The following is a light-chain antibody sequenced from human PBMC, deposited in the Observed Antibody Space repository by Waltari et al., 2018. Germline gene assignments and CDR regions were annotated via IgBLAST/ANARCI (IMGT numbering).Light chain of an antibody. CDR1: GRDVGDFNS. V-gene: IGLV2-11*01. J-gene: IGLJ3*02. CDR2: DVS. Sequence: QSALTQPRSVSGSPGQSVTISCAGTGRDVGDFNSVSWYQQHPGKAPKPVIFDVSKRPSGVPDRFSGSKSGPSASLTVSGLQAEDEADYYCCSYAGIWVFGGGTKLTVL. CDR3: CSYAGIWV.